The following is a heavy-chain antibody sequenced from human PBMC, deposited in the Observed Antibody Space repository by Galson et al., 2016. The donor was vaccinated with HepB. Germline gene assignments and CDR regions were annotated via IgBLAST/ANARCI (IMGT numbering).Heavy chain of an antibody. Sequence: CAISWDSVSTNSVTWNWLRQSPSRGLEWLGRTYYRSKWNSDYVLSVKSRITINSDTSRNQCSLQLNSVTPEDTAVYYCARGRNHAFDIWGQGTMVTVSS. CDR3: ARGRNHAFDI. CDR1: WDSVSTNSVT. V-gene: IGHV6-1*01. J-gene: IGHJ3*02. CDR2: TYYRSKWNS.